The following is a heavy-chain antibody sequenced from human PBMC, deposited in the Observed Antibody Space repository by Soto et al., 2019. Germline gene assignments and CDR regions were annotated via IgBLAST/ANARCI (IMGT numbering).Heavy chain of an antibody. CDR1: GYTFTSYA. V-gene: IGHV1-3*01. CDR3: ARDFWYSSGLYGMDV. J-gene: IGHJ6*02. D-gene: IGHD6-19*01. CDR2: INAGNGNT. Sequence: ASVKVSCKASGYTFTSYAMHWVRQAPGQRLEWMGWINAGNGNTKYSQKFQGRVTITRDTSASTAYMELSSLRSEDTAVYYCARDFWYSSGLYGMDVWGQGTKVTVSS.